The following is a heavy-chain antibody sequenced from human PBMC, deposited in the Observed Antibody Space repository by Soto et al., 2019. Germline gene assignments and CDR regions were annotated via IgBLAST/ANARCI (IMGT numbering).Heavy chain of an antibody. CDR3: ARGATVTDNDAFDI. CDR2: MNPNSGNT. CDR1: GYTFTSYD. V-gene: IGHV1-8*01. Sequence: VKVSCKASGYTFTSYDINWVRQATGQGLEWMGWMNPNSGNTGYAQKFQGRVTMTRNTSISTAYMELSSLRSEDTAVYYCARGATVTDNDAFDIWGQGTMVTVSS. D-gene: IGHD4-4*01. J-gene: IGHJ3*02.